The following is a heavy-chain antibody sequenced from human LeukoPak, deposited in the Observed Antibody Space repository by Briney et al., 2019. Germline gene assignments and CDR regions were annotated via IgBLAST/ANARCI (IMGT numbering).Heavy chain of an antibody. J-gene: IGHJ4*02. CDR2: ISGSGGST. Sequence: GGSLRLSCAASGFTFSSYAMSWVRQAPGKGLEWVSAISGSGGSTYYADSVKGRFTISRDNSKNTLYLQMNSLRAEDTAVYYCAKGHTVLRFLEWSDYWGQGTLVTVSS. CDR3: AKGHTVLRFLEWSDY. V-gene: IGHV3-23*01. D-gene: IGHD3-3*01. CDR1: GFTFSSYA.